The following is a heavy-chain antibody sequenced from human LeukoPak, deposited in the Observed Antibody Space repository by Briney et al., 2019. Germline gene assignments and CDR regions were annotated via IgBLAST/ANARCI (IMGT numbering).Heavy chain of an antibody. V-gene: IGHV3-23*01. CDR1: GFPLSKYP. Sequence: GDSLTLSCEVSGFPLSKYPMSWLRQARGKALEWVSGTSGSGGSTYYADSVKGRFTISRDNSKNTLYLQMNSLRAEDTAVYYCAKTPDSYGSWYFDYWGQGTLVTVSS. CDR3: AKTPDSYGSWYFDY. J-gene: IGHJ4*02. CDR2: TSGSGGST. D-gene: IGHD5-18*01.